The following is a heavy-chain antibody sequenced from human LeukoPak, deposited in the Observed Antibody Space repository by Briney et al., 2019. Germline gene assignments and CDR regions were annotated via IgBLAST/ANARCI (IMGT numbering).Heavy chain of an antibody. CDR3: ARRNVLTEGEAFDV. Sequence: SETLSLTCTVSGGSTSSYYWTWIRQPPGERLEWIGYIYNSRSTNYNPALNSRVTISADASKNQFSLELNSVTAADTAVYYCARRNVLTEGEAFDVWGQGTMVTVSS. J-gene: IGHJ3*01. CDR2: IYNSRST. CDR1: GGSTSSYY. D-gene: IGHD3-9*01. V-gene: IGHV4-59*08.